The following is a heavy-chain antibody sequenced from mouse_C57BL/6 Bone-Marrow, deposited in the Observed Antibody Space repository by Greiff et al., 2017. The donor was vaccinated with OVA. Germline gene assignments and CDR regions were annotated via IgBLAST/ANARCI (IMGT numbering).Heavy chain of an antibody. CDR1: GFTFPSYW. CDR3: ITTVVGRAMDY. CDR2: LDHSDSYT. V-gene: IGHV1-69*01. J-gene: IGHJ4*01. Sequence: QVQLQQPGAELVMPGASVKLSCKASGFTFPSYWMHWVKQGPGHGLEWIGELDHSDSYTLYTQKFKGKSTLTVDKSSSTAYMQLSSRTSEDSAVYYSITTVVGRAMDYWGQGTSVTVSS. D-gene: IGHD1-1*01.